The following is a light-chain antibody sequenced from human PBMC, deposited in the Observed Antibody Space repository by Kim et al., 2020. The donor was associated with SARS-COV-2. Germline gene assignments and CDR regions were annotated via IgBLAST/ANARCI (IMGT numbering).Light chain of an antibody. CDR3: QAWDSSTAVV. J-gene: IGLJ2*01. Sequence: VSPGQTASITCSGDKLGDKYVCWYQQKPGQSPVLVIYQDRKRPSGIPERFSGSNSGNTATLTISGAQPMDEADYYCQAWDSSTAVVFGGGTTLTVL. CDR2: QDR. CDR1: KLGDKY. V-gene: IGLV3-1*01.